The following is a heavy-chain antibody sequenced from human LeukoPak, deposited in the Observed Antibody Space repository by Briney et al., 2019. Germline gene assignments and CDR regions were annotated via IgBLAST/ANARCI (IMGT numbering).Heavy chain of an antibody. Sequence: TGGSLRLSCAASGLTFSSYWMHWVRQAPGKGLVWVSRNNSDGSSTSYADSVKGRFTISRDNAKNTLYLQMNSLRAEDTAVYYCAIAVAGTQADYWGQGTLVTVSS. CDR3: AIAVAGTQADY. J-gene: IGHJ4*02. CDR1: GLTFSSYW. D-gene: IGHD6-19*01. CDR2: NNSDGSST. V-gene: IGHV3-74*01.